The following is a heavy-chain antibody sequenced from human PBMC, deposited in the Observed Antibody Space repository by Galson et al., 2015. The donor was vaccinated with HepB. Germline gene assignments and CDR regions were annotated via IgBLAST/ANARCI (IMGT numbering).Heavy chain of an antibody. V-gene: IGHV4-61*02. CDR3: ARWGYDFWSGSVPPLMDV. CDR2: IYTSGST. CDR1: GGSISSGSYY. J-gene: IGHJ6*03. D-gene: IGHD3-3*01. Sequence: TLSLTCTVSGGSISSGSYYWSWIRQPAGKGLEWIGRIYTSGSTNYNPSLKSRVTMSVDTSKNQFSLKLSSVTAADTAVYYCARWGYDFWSGSVPPLMDVWGKGTTVTVSS.